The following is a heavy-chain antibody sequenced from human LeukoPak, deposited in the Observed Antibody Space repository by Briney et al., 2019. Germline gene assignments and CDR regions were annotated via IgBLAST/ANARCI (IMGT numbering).Heavy chain of an antibody. J-gene: IGHJ5*02. D-gene: IGHD6-25*01. CDR2: IYTSGNT. Sequence: SETLSLTCTVSGGSMSGYYWTWIRQPAGKGLEWIGRIYTSGNTNYNPSLKSRVTISVDTSKNQFSLKLSSVTAADTAMYYCARHCGCPGSHPLVCGWFDPWGQGVLVTVSS. CDR1: GGSMSGYY. CDR3: ARHCGCPGSHPLVCGWFDP. V-gene: IGHV4-4*07.